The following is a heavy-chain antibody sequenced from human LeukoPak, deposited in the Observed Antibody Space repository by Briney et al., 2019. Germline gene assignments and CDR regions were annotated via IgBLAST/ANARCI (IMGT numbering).Heavy chain of an antibody. CDR1: GFTFSSYG. CDR3: AKGFSVAATVSDAIDI. Sequence: GGSLRLSCAASGFTFSSYGMHWVRQAPGKGLEWVAVISYDGSNKYYADSVKGRFTISRDNSKNTLYLQMNSLRAEDTAVYYCAKGFSVAATVSDAIDIWGQGTMATVPS. CDR2: ISYDGSNK. J-gene: IGHJ3*02. D-gene: IGHD2-15*01. V-gene: IGHV3-30*18.